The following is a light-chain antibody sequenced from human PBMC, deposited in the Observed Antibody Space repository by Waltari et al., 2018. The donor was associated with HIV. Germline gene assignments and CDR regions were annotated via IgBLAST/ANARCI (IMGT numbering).Light chain of an antibody. V-gene: IGLV2-23*02. CDR1: SSDGGNYNL. Sequence: QSVLTQPASVSGSPGQSITISCTGTSSDGGNYNLVSWYQQHPGKAPKLIIYEVTKRPSGVSMRFSGSKSGDEASRTISALQAEDEAEYYCCSYVGSNVWVFGGGTKLTVL. CDR2: EVT. CDR3: CSYVGSNVWV. J-gene: IGLJ3*02.